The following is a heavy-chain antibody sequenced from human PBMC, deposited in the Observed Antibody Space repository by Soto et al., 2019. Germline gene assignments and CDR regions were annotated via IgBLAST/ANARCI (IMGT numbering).Heavy chain of an antibody. CDR1: GFTVSSNY. CDR3: ARVSGDYYTRSVYYFDY. V-gene: IGHV3-66*01. CDR2: IYSGGST. D-gene: IGHD4-17*01. Sequence: GGSLRLSCAASGFTVSSNYMSWVRQAPGKGLEWVSLIYSGGSTYYADSVKGRFTISRDSSKNTLYLQMNSLRAEDTAVYYCARVSGDYYTRSVYYFDYWGQGTLVTVSS. J-gene: IGHJ4*02.